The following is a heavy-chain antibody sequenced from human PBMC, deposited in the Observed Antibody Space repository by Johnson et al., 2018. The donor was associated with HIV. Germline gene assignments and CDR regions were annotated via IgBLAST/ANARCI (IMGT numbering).Heavy chain of an antibody. CDR1: GFTFSSYD. V-gene: IGHV3-13*01. CDR2: IGTAGDT. CDR3: ARGLRYFDWFDAFDI. D-gene: IGHD3-9*01. Sequence: VQLVESGGGVVRPGGYLRLSCAASGFTFSSYDMHWVRQATGKGLEWVSAIGTAGDTYYPGSVKGRFTISRENAKNSLYLQMNSLRAGDTAVYYCARGLRYFDWFDAFDIWGQGTMVTVSS. J-gene: IGHJ3*02.